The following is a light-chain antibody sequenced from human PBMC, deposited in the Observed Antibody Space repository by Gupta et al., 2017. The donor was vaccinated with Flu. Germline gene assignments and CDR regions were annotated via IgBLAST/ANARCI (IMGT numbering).Light chain of an antibody. CDR2: VGS. Sequence: DIVMTQSPLSLPVTPGEPASISCRPSQSLLHSNGYNYLDWYLQKPGQSPQLLIYVGSNRASGVPDRFSGSGSGTDFTLTISRLEPEDFGVYYCQQDRNSPITFGRGTQVEIK. CDR3: QQDRNSPIT. CDR1: QSLLHSNGYNY. J-gene: IGKJ4*01. V-gene: IGKV2-28*01.